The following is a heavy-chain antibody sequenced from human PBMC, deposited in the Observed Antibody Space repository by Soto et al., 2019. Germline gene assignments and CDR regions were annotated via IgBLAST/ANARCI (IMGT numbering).Heavy chain of an antibody. CDR2: IFPGDSDT. D-gene: IGHD6-19*01. CDR3: ARHGRRGWYDKFDY. CDR1: GYSFAGYW. V-gene: IGHV5-51*01. J-gene: IGHJ4*02. Sequence: GESLKISCKGSGYSFAGYWITWVRQVPGEGPEWMGIIFPGDSDTRYSPSFQSHVTISLDKSNSTAYLQWSSLKASDSAMYYCARHGRRGWYDKFDYWGQGTLVTVSS.